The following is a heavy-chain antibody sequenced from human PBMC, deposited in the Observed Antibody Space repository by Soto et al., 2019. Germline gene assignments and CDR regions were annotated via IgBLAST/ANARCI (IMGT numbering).Heavy chain of an antibody. J-gene: IGHJ6*02. CDR2: IIPIFGTA. CDR3: ARGVVITTYYYYYYGMDV. D-gene: IGHD3-22*01. CDR1: GGTFSSYA. Sequence: ASVKVSCKASGGTFSSYAISWVRQAPGQGLEWMGGIIPIFGTANYAQKFQGRVTITADESTSTAYMELSSLRSEDTAVYYCARGVVITTYYYYYYGMDVWGQGTTVTVSS. V-gene: IGHV1-69*13.